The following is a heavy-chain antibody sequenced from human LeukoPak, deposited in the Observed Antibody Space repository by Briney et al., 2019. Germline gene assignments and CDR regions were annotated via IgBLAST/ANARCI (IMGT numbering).Heavy chain of an antibody. Sequence: SETLSLTCTVSGGSISSSSYYWGWIRQPPGKGLEWIGSIYYSGSTYYNPSLKSRVTISVDTSKNQFSLKLSSVTAADTAVYYCARELSIAPYYFDYWGQGTLVTVSS. V-gene: IGHV4-39*07. D-gene: IGHD6-13*01. CDR1: GGSISSSSYY. CDR3: ARELSIAPYYFDY. J-gene: IGHJ4*02. CDR2: IYYSGST.